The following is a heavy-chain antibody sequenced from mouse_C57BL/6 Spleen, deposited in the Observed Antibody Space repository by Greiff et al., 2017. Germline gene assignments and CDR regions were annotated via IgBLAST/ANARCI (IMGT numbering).Heavy chain of an antibody. J-gene: IGHJ2*01. Sequence: VKLQQPGAELVMPGASVKLSCKASGYTFTSYWMHWVKQRPGQGLEWIGEIDPSDSYTNYNQKFKGKSTLTVDKSSSTAYMQLSSLTSEDSAVYYCARYGYDGYYFDYWGQGTTLTVSS. V-gene: IGHV1-69*01. CDR1: GYTFTSYW. CDR3: ARYGYDGYYFDY. CDR2: IDPSDSYT. D-gene: IGHD2-2*01.